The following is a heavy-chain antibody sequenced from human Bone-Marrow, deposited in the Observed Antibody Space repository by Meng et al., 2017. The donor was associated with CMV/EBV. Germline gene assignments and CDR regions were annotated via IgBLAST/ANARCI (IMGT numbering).Heavy chain of an antibody. D-gene: IGHD6-13*01. J-gene: IGHJ6*02. V-gene: IGHV1-69*10. CDR3: ARAYSSSWYGYYYYGMDV. CDR2: IIPILGIA. CDR1: GGTFSSYA. Sequence: SVKVSCKASGGTFSSYAISWVRQATGQGLEWMGGIIPILGIANYAQKFQGRVTITADKSTSTAYMELSSLRSEDTAVYYCARAYSSSWYGYYYYGMDVWGQGTTVTVSS.